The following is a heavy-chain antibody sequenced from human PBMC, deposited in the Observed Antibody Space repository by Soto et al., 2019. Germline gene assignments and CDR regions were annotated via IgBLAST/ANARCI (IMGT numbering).Heavy chain of an antibody. D-gene: IGHD3-10*01. CDR1: GGSINNSSFY. CDR2: IYYSGSA. CDR3: ARRPLVRGIIPYYFDS. V-gene: IGHV4-39*01. Sequence: QLQLQESGPGLVKPSETLSLTCTVSGGSINNSSFYWGWVRQPPGKRLEWIGSIYYSGSAYYNPSLKSRLTIPVETSKNQFALNLSSVPAADTAVYFCARRPLVRGIIPYYFDSWGQGTLVTVSS. J-gene: IGHJ4*02.